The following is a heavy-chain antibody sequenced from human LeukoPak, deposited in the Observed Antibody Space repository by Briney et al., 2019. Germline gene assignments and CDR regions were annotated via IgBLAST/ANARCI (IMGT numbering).Heavy chain of an antibody. CDR2: IYHSGST. CDR1: GGSISSSNW. Sequence: SGTLSLTCAVSGGSISSSNWWSWVRQPPGKGLEWIGEIYHSGSTNYNPSLKSRVTISVDKSKNQFSLKLSSVTAADTAVYYCARFPRDYYGSGSYSYYYYGMDVWGQGTTVTVSS. V-gene: IGHV4-4*02. CDR3: ARFPRDYYGSGSYSYYYYGMDV. D-gene: IGHD3-10*01. J-gene: IGHJ6*02.